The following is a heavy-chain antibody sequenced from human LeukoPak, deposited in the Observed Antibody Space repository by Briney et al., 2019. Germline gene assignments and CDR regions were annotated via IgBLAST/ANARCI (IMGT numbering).Heavy chain of an antibody. CDR1: GYTLTELS. V-gene: IGHV1-24*01. D-gene: IGHD3-3*01. CDR2: FDPEDGET. CDR3: ATDSPVLRFLEWLSQPQKRGYGMDV. J-gene: IGHJ6*02. Sequence: ASVKVSCKVSGYTLTELSMHWVRQAPGKGLGWMGGFDPEDGETIYAQKFQGRVTMTEDTSTDTAYMELSSLRSEDTAVYYCATDSPVLRFLEWLSQPQKRGYGMDVWGQGTTVTVSS.